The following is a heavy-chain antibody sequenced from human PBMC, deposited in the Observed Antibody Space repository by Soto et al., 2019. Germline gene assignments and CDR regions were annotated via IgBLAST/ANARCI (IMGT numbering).Heavy chain of an antibody. V-gene: IGHV3-73*01. CDR3: ARGGGMGVNDH. Sequence: VGSLRLSCAASGFSFTDSAMQWGRQAPGKGLEWIARIRSGANNYLTAYPASVTGRFTISRDDSKNTAYLQMDGLTSEDTAMYFCARGGGMGVNDHWGQGIMVTVSS. J-gene: IGHJ4*02. CDR1: GFSFTDSA. D-gene: IGHD3-16*01. CDR2: IRSGANNYLT.